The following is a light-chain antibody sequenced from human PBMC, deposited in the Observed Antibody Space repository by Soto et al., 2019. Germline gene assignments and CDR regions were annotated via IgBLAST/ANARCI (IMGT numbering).Light chain of an antibody. CDR1: QGIRND. J-gene: IGKJ4*01. Sequence: AIQLTQSPASLSASVGDRVTITCRASQGIRNDLGWFQQKPGKAPKLLIYAASSLQTGVPSRFSGSGSDTYFTLTISSLQVEDFATYYCLQEYRYPLTFGGGTKVEI. V-gene: IGKV1-6*01. CDR3: LQEYRYPLT. CDR2: AAS.